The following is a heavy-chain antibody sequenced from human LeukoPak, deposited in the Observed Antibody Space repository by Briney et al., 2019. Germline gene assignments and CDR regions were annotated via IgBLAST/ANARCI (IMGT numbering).Heavy chain of an antibody. CDR1: GGSISSYY. CDR2: IYYSGST. CDR3: AASQWPEYYFDY. Sequence: SETLSLTCTVSGGSISSYYWSWIRQPPGKGLEWIGYIYYSGSTNYNPSLKSRVTISVDTSKNQFSLKLSSVTAADTAVHYCAASQWPEYYFDYWGQGTLVTVSS. J-gene: IGHJ4*02. D-gene: IGHD6-19*01. V-gene: IGHV4-59*01.